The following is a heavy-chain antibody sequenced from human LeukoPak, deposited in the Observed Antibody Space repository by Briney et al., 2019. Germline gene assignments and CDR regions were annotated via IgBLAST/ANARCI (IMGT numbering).Heavy chain of an antibody. D-gene: IGHD6-13*01. Sequence: GSLRLSCAASGFTFSSYWMHWVRQAPAKGLVWVSRINSDGSSTSYADSVKGRFTISRDNAKNTLYLQMNSLRAEDTAVYYCARTSGYSSSWWGYWGQGTLVTVSS. CDR2: INSDGSST. CDR1: GFTFSSYW. J-gene: IGHJ4*02. V-gene: IGHV3-74*01. CDR3: ARTSGYSSSWWGY.